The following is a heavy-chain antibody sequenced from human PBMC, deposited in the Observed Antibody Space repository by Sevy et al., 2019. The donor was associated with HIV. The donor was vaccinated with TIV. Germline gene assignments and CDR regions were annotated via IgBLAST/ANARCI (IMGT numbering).Heavy chain of an antibody. CDR3: STGPPDGSYDYFDY. CDR2: ISGSSNYI. D-gene: IGHD1-26*01. CDR1: GFTFSSYN. V-gene: IGHV3-21*06. Sequence: GGSLRLSCAASGFTFSSYNMNWVRQAPGKGLEWDSSISGSSNYIYYAESLTGRFIISRDNAKNTVYLQMNSLRPDDTAVYFCSTGPPDGSYDYFDYWGQGTLVTVSS. J-gene: IGHJ4*02.